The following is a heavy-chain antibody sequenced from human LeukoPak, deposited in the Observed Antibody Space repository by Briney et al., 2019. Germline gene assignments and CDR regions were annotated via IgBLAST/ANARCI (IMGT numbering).Heavy chain of an antibody. CDR1: GGSISSYY. Sequence: PSETLSLTCSVSGGSISSYYWSWIRQPPGKGLEWIGYIYYSGSTNYNPSLMSRVTISVDTSKNQFSLKLSSVTAADTAVYYCARTGGSFNFDYWGQGTLVTVSS. CDR3: ARTGGSFNFDY. J-gene: IGHJ4*02. V-gene: IGHV4-59*01. CDR2: IYYSGST. D-gene: IGHD1-26*01.